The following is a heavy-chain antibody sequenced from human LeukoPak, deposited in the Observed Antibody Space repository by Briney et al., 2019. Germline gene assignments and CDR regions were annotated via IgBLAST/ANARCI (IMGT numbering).Heavy chain of an antibody. Sequence: GESLKISCKGSGHSFTTFWIDWVRQMPGKGLQWMGGIYPGDSDTTYSPSFQGQFTMSADKSTSTAYLQWSSLKASDTAMYYYARRLIHAFDIWGQGTMVTVSS. CDR2: IYPGDSDT. D-gene: IGHD3-22*01. J-gene: IGHJ3*02. CDR1: GHSFTTFW. V-gene: IGHV5-51*01. CDR3: ARRLIHAFDI.